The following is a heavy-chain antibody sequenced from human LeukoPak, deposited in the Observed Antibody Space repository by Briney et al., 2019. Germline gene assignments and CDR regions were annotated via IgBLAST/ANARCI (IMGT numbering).Heavy chain of an antibody. D-gene: IGHD6-13*01. CDR1: GGSISSGDYY. V-gene: IGHV4-30-4*01. J-gene: IGHJ3*02. CDR2: TYYSGST. Sequence: SQTLSLTCTVSGGSISSGDYYWSWIRQPPGKGLEWIGYTYYSGSTYYNPSLKSRVTISVDTSKNQFSLKLSSVTAADTAVYYCARAAAAAGTDAFDIWGQGTMVTVSS. CDR3: ARAAAAAGTDAFDI.